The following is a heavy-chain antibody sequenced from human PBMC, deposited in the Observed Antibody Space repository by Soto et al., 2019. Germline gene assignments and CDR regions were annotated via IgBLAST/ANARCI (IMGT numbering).Heavy chain of an antibody. V-gene: IGHV3-23*01. J-gene: IGHJ4*02. CDR2: ISGSGGST. D-gene: IGHD6-6*01. CDR3: AKPSSPRRWPYYFDY. Sequence: GGSLRLSCAASGFTFSSYAMSWVRQAPGKGLEWVSAISGSGGSTYYADSVKGRFTISRDNSKNTLYLQMNSLRAEDTAVYYCAKPSSPRRWPYYFDYWGQGTLVTVSS. CDR1: GFTFSSYA.